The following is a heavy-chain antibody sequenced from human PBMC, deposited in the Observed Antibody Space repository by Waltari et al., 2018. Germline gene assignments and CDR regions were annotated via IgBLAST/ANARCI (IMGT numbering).Heavy chain of an antibody. V-gene: IGHV3-23*01. CDR2: ISVSSGST. CDR1: GFTFSSYA. J-gene: IGHJ6*02. CDR3: AKEEEQLPLYGMDV. D-gene: IGHD6-13*01. Sequence: EVQLLESGGGLVQPGGSLRLSCAASGFTFSSYAMSWVRQAPGKGLEWVSAISVSSGSTYYADSVKGRFTISRDNSKNTLYLQMNSLRAEDTAVYYCAKEEEQLPLYGMDVWGQGTTVTVSS.